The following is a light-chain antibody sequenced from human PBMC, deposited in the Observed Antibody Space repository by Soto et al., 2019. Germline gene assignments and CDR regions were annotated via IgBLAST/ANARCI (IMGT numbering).Light chain of an antibody. V-gene: IGKV1-39*01. Sequence: DIQMTQSPSSLSASVGDRVTITCRASQSINNYLNWYQQKPGKAPKLLIYAASSLQSGVPSRFSGSGSGTDFTLTISSLQPEDFATYYCKQSYSNPPITFGGGTKVEIK. CDR1: QSINNY. CDR2: AAS. CDR3: KQSYSNPPIT. J-gene: IGKJ4*01.